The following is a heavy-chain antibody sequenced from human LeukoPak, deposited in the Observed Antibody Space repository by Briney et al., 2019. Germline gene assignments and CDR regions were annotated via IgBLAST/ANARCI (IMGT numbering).Heavy chain of an antibody. Sequence: GGSLRLSCAASGFTFSSYAMHWVRQAPGKGLEWVAVMSYDGSNKFYADSVKGRFTISRDNSKNTLYLQMNSLRAEDTAVYYCAKDRRQQLVPHYFDYWGQGTLVTVSS. V-gene: IGHV3-30-3*01. J-gene: IGHJ4*02. CDR3: AKDRRQQLVPHYFDY. CDR2: MSYDGSNK. D-gene: IGHD6-13*01. CDR1: GFTFSSYA.